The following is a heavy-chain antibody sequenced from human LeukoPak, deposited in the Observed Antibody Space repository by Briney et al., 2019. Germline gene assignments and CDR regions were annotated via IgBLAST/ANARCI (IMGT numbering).Heavy chain of an antibody. CDR1: GGTFSSYA. V-gene: IGHV1-69*13. J-gene: IGHJ5*02. D-gene: IGHD3-22*01. Sequence: GASVKVSCKASGGTFSSYAISWVRQAPGQGLEWMGGIIPIFGTANYAQKFQGRVTITADESTSTAYMELSSLRSEDTAVYYCARADSGGDSSGYKWFDPWGQGTLVTVSS. CDR3: ARADSGGDSSGYKWFDP. CDR2: IIPIFGTA.